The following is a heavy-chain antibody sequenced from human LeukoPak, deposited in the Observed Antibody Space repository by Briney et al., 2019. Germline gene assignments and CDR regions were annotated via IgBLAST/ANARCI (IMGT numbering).Heavy chain of an antibody. J-gene: IGHJ4*02. CDR1: GFTFSRSA. CDR2: IIYSGGAT. CDR3: AKDGLYYDGSEHVYYFDS. D-gene: IGHD3-22*01. V-gene: IGHV3-23*01. Sequence: PARSLRLSCAAAGFTFSRSAMTWVRQGPGTGLEFVASIIYSGGATYYADSVKGRFTISRDNSKNTLYLQMNSLRAEDTALYYCAKDGLYYDGSEHVYYFDSWGQGTLVTVSS.